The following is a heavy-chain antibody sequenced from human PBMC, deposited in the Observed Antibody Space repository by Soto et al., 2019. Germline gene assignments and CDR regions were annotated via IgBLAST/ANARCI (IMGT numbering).Heavy chain of an antibody. V-gene: IGHV1-18*04. D-gene: IGHD3-3*01. Sequence: QVQLVQSGAEVKKPGASVKVSCKASGYTFTSYGISWVRQASGQGLEWMGWISAYNGNTNYAQKIQGRVTMTTDTSTSTAYMELRSLRSDDTAVYYCARAITIFGVVIIAGGWFDPWGQGTLVTVSS. CDR3: ARAITIFGVVIIAGGWFDP. CDR1: GYTFTSYG. J-gene: IGHJ5*02. CDR2: ISAYNGNT.